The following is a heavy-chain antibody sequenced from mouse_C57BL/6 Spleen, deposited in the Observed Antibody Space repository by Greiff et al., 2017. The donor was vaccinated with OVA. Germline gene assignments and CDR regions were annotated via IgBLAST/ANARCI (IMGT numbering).Heavy chain of an antibody. CDR2: ISSGGSYT. CDR1: GFTFSSYG. J-gene: IGHJ4*01. CDR3: ARLGYPYAMDY. Sequence: EVKVVESGGDLVKPGGSLKLSCAASGFTFSSYGMSWVRQTPDKRLEWVATISSGGSYTYSPDSVKGRFTISRDNAKTTLYLQMSSLKSEDTAMYYCARLGYPYAMDYWGQGTSVTVSS. V-gene: IGHV5-6*01.